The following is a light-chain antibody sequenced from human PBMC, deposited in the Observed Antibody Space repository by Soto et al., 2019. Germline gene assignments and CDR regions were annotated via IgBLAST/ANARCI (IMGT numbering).Light chain of an antibody. CDR1: SSDVGGYKY. V-gene: IGLV2-14*01. J-gene: IGLJ1*01. CDR2: DVS. CDR3: SSYTSSSSYV. Sequence: QSVLTQPASVSGSPGQSIAISCTGTSSDVGGYKYVSWYQQHPGKAPKLLIYDVSNRPSGVSDRFPGSKSGNTASLTISGLQSEDEADYYCSSYTSSSSYVFGTGTKVTVL.